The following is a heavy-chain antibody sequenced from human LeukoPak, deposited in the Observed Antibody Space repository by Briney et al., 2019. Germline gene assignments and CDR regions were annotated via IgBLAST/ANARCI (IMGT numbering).Heavy chain of an antibody. CDR3: ARPRYGSGTGNWFDP. V-gene: IGHV4-39*01. J-gene: IGHJ5*02. Sequence: PSETLSLTCTVSGGSISSSSYYWGWIRQPPGKGLEWIGSIYYSGSTYYNPSLKSRVTISVDTSKNQFSLKLSSVTAADTAVYYCARPRYGSGTGNWFDPWGQGTLVTVSS. CDR2: IYYSGST. D-gene: IGHD3-10*01. CDR1: GGSISSSSYY.